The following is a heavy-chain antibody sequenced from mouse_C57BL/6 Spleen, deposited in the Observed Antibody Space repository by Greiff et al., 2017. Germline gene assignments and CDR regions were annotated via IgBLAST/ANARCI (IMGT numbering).Heavy chain of an antibody. D-gene: IGHD2-2*01. Sequence: QVHVKQSGAELAKPGASVKLSCKASGYTFTSYWMHWVKQRPGQGLEWIGYINPSSGYTKYNQKFKDKATLTADKSSSTAYMQLSSLTYEDSAVYYCASYGYDAKAWFAYWGQGTLVTVSA. CDR3: ASYGYDAKAWFAY. CDR2: INPSSGYT. V-gene: IGHV1-7*01. J-gene: IGHJ3*01. CDR1: GYTFTSYW.